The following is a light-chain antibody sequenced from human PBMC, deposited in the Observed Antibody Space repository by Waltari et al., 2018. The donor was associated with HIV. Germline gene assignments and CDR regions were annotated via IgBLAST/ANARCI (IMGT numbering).Light chain of an antibody. J-gene: IGKJ1*01. V-gene: IGKV1-39*01. CDR2: AVS. CDR3: QQSYRSPRT. CDR1: QSISTY. Sequence: DIQMTQSPYSLSVSVGDRVTLTCRTSQSISTYLNWYQHRPGKAPTLLIYAVSHLASGVPSRFSGSGFGTDFTLTISSLQPEDVATYYCQQSYRSPRTFGQGTKVEIK.